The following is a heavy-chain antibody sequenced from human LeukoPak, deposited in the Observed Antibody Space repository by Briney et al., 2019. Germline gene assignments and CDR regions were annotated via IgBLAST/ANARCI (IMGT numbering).Heavy chain of an antibody. D-gene: IGHD3-22*01. J-gene: IGHJ6*02. CDR2: IYYSGST. CDR3: ARDRRDYYDSSGYSYYYGMDV. CDR1: GSSISSYY. Sequence: SETLSLTCTVSGSSISSYYWSWIRQPPGKGLEWIGYIYYSGSTNYNPSLKSRVTISVDTSKNQFSLKLSSVTAADTAVYYCARDRRDYYDSSGYSYYYGMDVWGQGTTVTVSS. V-gene: IGHV4-59*01.